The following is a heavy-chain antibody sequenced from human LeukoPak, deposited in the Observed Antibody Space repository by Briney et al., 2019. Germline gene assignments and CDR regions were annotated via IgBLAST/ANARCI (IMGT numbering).Heavy chain of an antibody. V-gene: IGHV3-21*06. CDR2: ISSNATYK. J-gene: IGHJ4*02. CDR3: ATISGSYPDWDY. CDR1: GFTFSLYS. Sequence: GGSLRLSCAASGFTFSLYSTNWVRQAPGKGLEWVSSISSNATYKYYADSVRGRFTISRDNAKNLLYLQMDSLRVEDTAVYYCATISGSYPDWDYWGQGILVTVSS. D-gene: IGHD1-26*01.